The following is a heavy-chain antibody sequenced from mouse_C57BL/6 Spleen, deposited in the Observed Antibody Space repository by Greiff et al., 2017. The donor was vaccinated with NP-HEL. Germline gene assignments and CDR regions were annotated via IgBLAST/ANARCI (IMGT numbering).Heavy chain of an antibody. D-gene: IGHD1-1*01. J-gene: IGHJ4*01. V-gene: IGHV5-9-1*02. CDR3: TRSPYYYGSSYDAMDY. CDR2: ISSGGDYI. Sequence: EVKLVESGEGLVKPGGSLKLSCAASGFTFSSYAMSWVRQTPEKSLEWVAYISSGGDYIYYADTVKGRFTISRDNARNTLYLQMSSLMSEDTAMYYCTRSPYYYGSSYDAMDYWGQGTSVTVSS. CDR1: GFTFSSYA.